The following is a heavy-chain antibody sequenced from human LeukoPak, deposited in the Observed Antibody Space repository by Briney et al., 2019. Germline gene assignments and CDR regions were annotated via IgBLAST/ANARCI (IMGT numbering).Heavy chain of an antibody. D-gene: IGHD1-26*01. CDR1: GDSISSYY. J-gene: IGHJ4*02. V-gene: IGHV4-59*01. CDR2: IYYSGTT. CDR3: ASGRPLGFDY. Sequence: PSETLSLTCTVSGDSISSYYWTWIRQPPGKGLEWIGYIYYSGTTNYNPSLKSRVTISIDTSRNQFSLKLSSVTAADTAVYYCASGRPLGFDYWGQGTLVTVSS.